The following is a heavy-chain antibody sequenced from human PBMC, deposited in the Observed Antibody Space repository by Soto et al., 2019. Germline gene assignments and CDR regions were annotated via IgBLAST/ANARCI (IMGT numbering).Heavy chain of an antibody. V-gene: IGHV3-23*01. CDR3: AKVVRNAKYIFYYYDMDV. Sequence: GGSLRLSCAASGFTFSSYAMSWVRQAPGKGLEWVSAITSSGGSTYYADSVKGRFTISRDNSKNTLYLQMNSLRAEDTAVYYCAKVVRNAKYIFYYYDMDVWGQGNTVTVSS. CDR2: ITSSGGST. CDR1: GFTFSSYA. J-gene: IGHJ6*02. D-gene: IGHD3-9*01.